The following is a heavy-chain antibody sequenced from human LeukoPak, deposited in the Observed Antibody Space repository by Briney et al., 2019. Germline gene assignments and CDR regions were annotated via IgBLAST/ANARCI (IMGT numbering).Heavy chain of an antibody. Sequence: GGSLRLSCAAFGFTFSSYGMSWVRQAPGKGLEWVSSISDSGSSTYYADSVKGRFTISRDNSKNTLYLQMGSLRAEDMAVYYCARDHWVAAAVVQYNWFDPWGQGTLVTVSS. CDR3: ARDHWVAAAVVQYNWFDP. CDR2: ISDSGSST. CDR1: GFTFSSYG. D-gene: IGHD6-13*01. J-gene: IGHJ5*02. V-gene: IGHV3-23*01.